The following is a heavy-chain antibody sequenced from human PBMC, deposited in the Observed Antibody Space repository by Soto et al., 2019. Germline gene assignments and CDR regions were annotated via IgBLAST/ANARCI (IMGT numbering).Heavy chain of an antibody. CDR1: GFTFSSYG. CDR2: ISYDGSNK. Sequence: ESGGGVVQPGRSLRLSCAASGFTFSSYGMHWVRQAPGKGLEWVAVISYDGSNKYYADSVKGRFTISRDNSKNTLYLQMNSLRAEDTAVYYCAKGNGLVIPNGKRTQPKHWYFDLWGRGTLVTVSS. J-gene: IGHJ2*01. V-gene: IGHV3-30*18. CDR3: AKGNGLVIPNGKRTQPKHWYFDL. D-gene: IGHD2-21*01.